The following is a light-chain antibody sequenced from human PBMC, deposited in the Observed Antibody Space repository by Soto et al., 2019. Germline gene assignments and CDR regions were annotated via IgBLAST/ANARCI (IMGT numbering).Light chain of an antibody. J-gene: IGKJ1*01. CDR1: QSVKNN. CDR2: DAS. V-gene: IGKV3-15*01. CDR3: QQYNDWPPWT. Sequence: EIVMTQSPATLSVSPGERATLSCRASQSVKNNLAWYQQKPGQAPRLLIYDASIRATDIPARFSGSGSGTEFTLTISSLQSEDFAVYYCQQYNDWPPWTFAQGTQVEIK.